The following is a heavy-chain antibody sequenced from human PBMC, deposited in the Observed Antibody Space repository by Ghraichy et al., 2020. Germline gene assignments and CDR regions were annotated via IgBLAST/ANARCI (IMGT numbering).Heavy chain of an antibody. CDR3: SRERLYYYDGSGHYYFDC. CDR2: ISSRSSYI. D-gene: IGHD3-22*01. V-gene: IGHV3-21*01. J-gene: IGHJ4*02. CDR1: GFTFSTYN. Sequence: GGSLRLSCAASGFTFSTYNMLWVRRAPGRGLEWVSAISSRSSYIFYADSVKGRFTISRDNAKNSLYLQMNSLTAEDSAVYYCSRERLYYYDGSGHYYFDCWGQGTLVTVSS.